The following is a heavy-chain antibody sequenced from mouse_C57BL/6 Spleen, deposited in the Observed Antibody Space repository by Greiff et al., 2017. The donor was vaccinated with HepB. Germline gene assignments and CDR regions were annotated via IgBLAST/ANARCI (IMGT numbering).Heavy chain of an antibody. V-gene: IGHV1-22*01. CDR1: GYTFTDYN. J-gene: IGHJ1*03. CDR2: INPNNGGT. Sequence: EVQLQQSGPELVKPGASVKMSCKASGYTFTDYNMHWVKQSHGKSLEWIGYINPNNGGTSYNQKFKGKATLTVNKSSSTAYMELRSLTSEDSAVYYCARYPYGSSYERYFDVWGTGTTVTVSS. CDR3: ARYPYGSSYERYFDV. D-gene: IGHD1-1*01.